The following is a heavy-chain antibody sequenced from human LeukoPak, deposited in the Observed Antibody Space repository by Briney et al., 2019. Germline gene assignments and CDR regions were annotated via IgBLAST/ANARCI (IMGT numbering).Heavy chain of an antibody. J-gene: IGHJ3*02. CDR3: ARPRGDGYNWSNAFDI. Sequence: GRSLRLSCAASGFTFSSYAMHWVRQAPGKGLEWVAVISYDGSNKYYADSVKGRFTISRDNSKNTLYLQMNSLRAEDTAVYYCARPRGDGYNWSNAFDIWGQGTMVTVSS. V-gene: IGHV3-30-3*01. D-gene: IGHD5-24*01. CDR2: ISYDGSNK. CDR1: GFTFSSYA.